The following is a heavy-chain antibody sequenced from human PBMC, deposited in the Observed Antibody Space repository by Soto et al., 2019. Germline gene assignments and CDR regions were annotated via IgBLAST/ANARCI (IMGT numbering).Heavy chain of an antibody. D-gene: IGHD3-9*01. Sequence: PGGSLRLSCAASGFTFSSYGMHWVRQAPGKGLEWVAVISYDGSNKYYADSVKGRFTISRDNSKNTLYLQMNSLRAEDTAVYYCSGGYFDWLFNFDYWGQGTLVTVSS. CDR3: SGGYFDWLFNFDY. V-gene: IGHV3-30*03. J-gene: IGHJ4*02. CDR1: GFTFSSYG. CDR2: ISYDGSNK.